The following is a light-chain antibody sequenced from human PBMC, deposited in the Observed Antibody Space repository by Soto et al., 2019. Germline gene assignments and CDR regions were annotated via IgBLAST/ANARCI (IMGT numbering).Light chain of an antibody. V-gene: IGKV1-39*01. CDR1: QSISTY. CDR3: QQSYSTPDT. CDR2: AAS. Sequence: IQMTQSPSSLSASVGDRVTITCRASQSISTYLNWYQQKPGKAPKLLIYAASSLQSGVPSRFSGSGSGTDFTLTISSLQPEDFAAYYCQQSYSTPDTFGQGTKLEIK. J-gene: IGKJ2*01.